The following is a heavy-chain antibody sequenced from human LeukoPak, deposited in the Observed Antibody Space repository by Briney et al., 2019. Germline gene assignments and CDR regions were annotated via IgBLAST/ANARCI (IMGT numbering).Heavy chain of an antibody. CDR2: MNPNSGNT. CDR1: GYTFTNYD. J-gene: IGHJ4*02. CDR3: ARGVSLSPDY. Sequence: ASVKVSCKASGYTFTNYDINWVRQATGQGLEWMGWMNPNSGNTGYAQKFQGRVTITRNTSISTAYMELSSLRSEDTAMYYCARGVSLSPDYWSQGTLVTVSS. V-gene: IGHV1-8*03. D-gene: IGHD2-2*01.